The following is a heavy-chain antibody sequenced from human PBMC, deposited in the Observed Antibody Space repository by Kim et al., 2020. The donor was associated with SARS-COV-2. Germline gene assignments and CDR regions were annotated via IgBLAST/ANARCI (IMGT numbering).Heavy chain of an antibody. CDR2: INPDMDGT. J-gene: IGHJ5*02. V-gene: IGHV1-2*06. Sequence: ASVKVSCKASGYTFSVHHIHWVRQAPGQGLEWMGRINPDMDGTNYAEKFQGRVFRTRDTAITTVYMELRSLRFDDTAVYYCAIEGLFERSLYPWGQGTLV. CDR3: AIEGLFERSLYP. CDR1: GYTFSVHH.